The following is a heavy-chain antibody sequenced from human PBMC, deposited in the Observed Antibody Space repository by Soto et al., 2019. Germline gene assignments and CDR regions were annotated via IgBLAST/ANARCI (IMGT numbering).Heavy chain of an antibody. D-gene: IGHD6-19*01. CDR3: ARDFTDSSGPTLGMGV. CDR1: GGSISSGGYY. CDR2: IYYSGST. V-gene: IGHV4-31*03. Sequence: SETLSLTCTVSGGSISSGGYYWSWIRQYPGKGLEWIGYIYYSGSTYYNPSLKSRVTISVDTSKNQFSLKLSSVTAADTAVYYCARDFTDSSGPTLGMGVWGQGTTVTVS. J-gene: IGHJ6*02.